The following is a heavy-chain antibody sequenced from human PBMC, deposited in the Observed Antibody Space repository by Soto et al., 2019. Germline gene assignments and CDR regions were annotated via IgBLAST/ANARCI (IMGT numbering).Heavy chain of an antibody. V-gene: IGHV4-31*03. Sequence: SETLSLTCTVSGGSISSGGYYWSWIRQHPGKGLEWIGYIYYSGSTYYNPSLKSRVTISVDTSKNQFSLKLSSVTAADTAVYYCARDDGYCSGGSCYRAGFDPWGQGTLVTVSS. CDR1: GGSISSGGYY. CDR2: IYYSGST. J-gene: IGHJ5*02. CDR3: ARDDGYCSGGSCYRAGFDP. D-gene: IGHD2-15*01.